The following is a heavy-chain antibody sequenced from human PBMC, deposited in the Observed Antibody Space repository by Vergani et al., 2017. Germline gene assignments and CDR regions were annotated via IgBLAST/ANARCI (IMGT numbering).Heavy chain of an antibody. J-gene: IGHJ4*02. V-gene: IGHV3-23*01. CDR3: ARIIRGHRNGDFDY. CDR2: ISGSGGST. D-gene: IGHD3-10*01. CDR1: GFPFSRSA. Sequence: EVQLLESGGGLVQPGGSLRLSCAASGFPFSRSAMSWVRQAPGKGLEWVSAISGSGGSTYYAASVKGRFTISRDNAKNSLYLQMNRLRAEDTAVYYCARIIRGHRNGDFDYWGQGTLVTVSA.